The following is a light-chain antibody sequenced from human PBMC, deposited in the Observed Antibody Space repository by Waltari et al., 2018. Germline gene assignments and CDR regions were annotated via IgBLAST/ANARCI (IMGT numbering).Light chain of an antibody. Sequence: QSVLTQPPSASGTPGQRVTISCSGSSSNIGSNTVNWYQQLPGTAPKLLIYSNNQRPSGVPDRFSGSKSGTSASLAISGLQSEDEADYYCGAWDDSLNGCVFG. CDR2: SNN. CDR3: GAWDDSLNGCV. CDR1: SSNIGSNT. V-gene: IGLV1-44*01. J-gene: IGLJ6*01.